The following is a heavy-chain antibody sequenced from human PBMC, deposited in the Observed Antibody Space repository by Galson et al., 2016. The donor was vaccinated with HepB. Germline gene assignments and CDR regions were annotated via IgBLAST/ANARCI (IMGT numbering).Heavy chain of an antibody. CDR2: ISAYHGNT. CDR1: GYTFINYA. V-gene: IGHV1-18*04. J-gene: IGHJ3*02. CDR3: ARGKYQLLINAFDT. D-gene: IGHD2-2*01. Sequence: SVKVSCKASGYTFINYAITWVRQAPGQGLEWMGWISAYHGNTNYAQKLQGRVTLTTDTSASTAYMELRSLRSDDTAIYYCARGKYQLLINAFDTWGQGTMVTVSS.